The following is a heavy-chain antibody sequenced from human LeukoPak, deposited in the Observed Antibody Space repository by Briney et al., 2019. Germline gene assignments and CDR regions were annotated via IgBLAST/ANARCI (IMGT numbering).Heavy chain of an antibody. Sequence: SETLSLTCTVSVGSISSYYWSCIRQPPGEGLGSIGYIYYSGSTNYNPSLKSRVTISVDTSKNQFSLKLSSVTAADTAVYYCARGGELLGYYYMDVWGKGTTVTVSS. D-gene: IGHD3-16*01. CDR2: IYYSGST. J-gene: IGHJ6*03. V-gene: IGHV4-59*01. CDR3: ARGGELLGYYYMDV. CDR1: VGSISSYY.